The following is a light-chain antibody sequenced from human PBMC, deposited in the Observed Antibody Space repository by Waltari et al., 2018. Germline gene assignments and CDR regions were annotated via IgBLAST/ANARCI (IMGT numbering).Light chain of an antibody. Sequence: QSALTQPASVSGSPGQSITISCTGTTDDVGTYKFVSWYQQHPGKAPKLIIYEVDQRPSEMSNRCSGFKSGNTAALTISGLQIEDEADYYCCSFVTGDTWVFGGGTKVAVL. CDR2: EVD. J-gene: IGLJ3*02. CDR1: TDDVGTYKF. CDR3: CSFVTGDTWV. V-gene: IGLV2-23*02.